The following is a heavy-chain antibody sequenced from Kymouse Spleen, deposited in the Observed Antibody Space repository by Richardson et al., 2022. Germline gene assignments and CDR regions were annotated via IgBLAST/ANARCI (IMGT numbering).Heavy chain of an antibody. Sequence: EVQLVESGGGLVQPGRSLRLSCAASGFTFDDYAMHWVRQAPGKGLEWVSGISWNSGSIGYADSVKGRFTISRDNAKNSLYLQMNSLRAEDTALYYCAKDFTVTYYYYYGMDVWGQGTTVTVSS. D-gene: IGHD4-17*01. J-gene: IGHJ6*02. CDR3: AKDFTVTYYYYYGMDV. CDR1: GFTFDDYA. V-gene: IGHV3-9*01. CDR2: ISWNSGSI.